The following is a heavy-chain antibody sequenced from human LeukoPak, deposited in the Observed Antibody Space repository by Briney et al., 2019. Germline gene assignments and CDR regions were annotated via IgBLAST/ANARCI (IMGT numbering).Heavy chain of an antibody. Sequence: SETLSLTCAVYGGSFSGYYWSWIRQPPGKGLEWIGEINHSGSTNYNPSLKSRVTISVDTSKNQFSLKLSSVTAADTAVYYCARDLVLRYFDWFGNWFDPWGQGTLVTVSS. J-gene: IGHJ5*02. CDR3: ARDLVLRYFDWFGNWFDP. CDR1: GGSFSGYY. V-gene: IGHV4-34*01. CDR2: INHSGST. D-gene: IGHD3-9*01.